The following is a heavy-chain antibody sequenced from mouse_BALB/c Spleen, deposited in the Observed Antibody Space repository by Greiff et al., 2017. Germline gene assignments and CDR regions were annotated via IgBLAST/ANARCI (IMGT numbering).Heavy chain of an antibody. Sequence: VQLQQSGAELARPGASVKMSCKASGYTFTSYTMHWVKQRPGQGLEWIGYINPSSGYTNYNQKFKDKATLTADKSSSTAYMQLSSLTYEDSAVYYCARSTMKVWFAYWGQGTLVTVSA. CDR1: GYTFTSYT. CDR2: INPSSGYT. CDR3: ARSTMKVWFAY. V-gene: IGHV1-4*01. D-gene: IGHD2-4*01. J-gene: IGHJ3*01.